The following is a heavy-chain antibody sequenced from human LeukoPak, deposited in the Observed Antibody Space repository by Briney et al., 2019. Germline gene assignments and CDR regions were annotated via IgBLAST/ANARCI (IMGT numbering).Heavy chain of an antibody. D-gene: IGHD2-15*01. CDR3: ASNLGYCSGGSCLGRDAFDI. J-gene: IGHJ3*02. CDR1: GYTFTSYY. V-gene: IGHV1-46*01. CDR2: INPSGGST. Sequence: ASVKVSCKASGYTFTSYYMHWVRQAPGQGLEWMGIINPSGGSTSYAQKFQGRVTMTRDMSTSTVYMELSSLRSEDTAVYYCASNLGYCSGGSCLGRDAFDIWGQGTMVAVSS.